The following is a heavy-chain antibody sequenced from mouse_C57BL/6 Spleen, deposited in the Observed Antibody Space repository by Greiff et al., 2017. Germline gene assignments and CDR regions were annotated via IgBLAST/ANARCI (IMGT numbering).Heavy chain of an antibody. CDR1: GFTFSDSG. Sequence: EVKLMASGGGLVKPGGSLKLSCAASGFTFSDSGMHWVRQATETGMEWVAYISSGSSPIYYADTVKGGFTTSRDNAKNTLCLPMTSLRSEDTSMYYCARSDYGSRDAMDYWGQGTSVTVSS. CDR2: ISSGSSPI. V-gene: IGHV5-17*01. D-gene: IGHD1-1*01. CDR3: ARSDYGSRDAMDY. J-gene: IGHJ4*01.